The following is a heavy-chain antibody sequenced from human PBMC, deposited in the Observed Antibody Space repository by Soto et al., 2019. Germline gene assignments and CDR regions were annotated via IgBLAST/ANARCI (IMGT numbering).Heavy chain of an antibody. D-gene: IGHD2-2*01. V-gene: IGHV3-23*01. Sequence: SLRLSCAASGFTFSSYAMSWVRQAPGKGLEWVSAISGSGGSTYYADSVKGRFTISRDNSKNTLYLQMNSLRAEDTAVYYCAKEGLLGYCSSTSCDDIWGQGTMVTVSS. CDR1: GFTFSSYA. J-gene: IGHJ3*02. CDR3: AKEGLLGYCSSTSCDDI. CDR2: ISGSGGST.